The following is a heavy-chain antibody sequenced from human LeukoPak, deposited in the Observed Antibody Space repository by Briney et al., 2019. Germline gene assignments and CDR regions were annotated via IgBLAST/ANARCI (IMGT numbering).Heavy chain of an antibody. CDR2: INHSGST. CDR1: RGSFSGYY. J-gene: IGHJ4*02. V-gene: IGHV4-34*01. Sequence: SETLSLTCAVYRGSFSGYYWSWIRQPPGKGLEWIGEINHSGSTNYNPSLKSRVTISVDTSKNQFSLKLSSVTAADTAVYYCARAPYDFWSGYYASEGTYFDYWGQGTLVTVSS. CDR3: ARAPYDFWSGYYASEGTYFDY. D-gene: IGHD3-3*01.